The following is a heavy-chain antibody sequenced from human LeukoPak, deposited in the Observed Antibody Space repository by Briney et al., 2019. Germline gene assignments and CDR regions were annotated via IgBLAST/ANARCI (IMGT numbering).Heavy chain of an antibody. J-gene: IGHJ5*02. CDR2: ISYDGSNK. D-gene: IGHD6-13*01. Sequence: GGSLRLSCAASGFTFSSYGMHWVRQAPGKGLEWVAVISYDGSNKYYADSVKGRFTISRDNSKNTLYLQMNSLRAEDTAVYYCAREGYSSSWYAPFDPYNWFDPWGQGTLVTVSS. CDR1: GFTFSSYG. V-gene: IGHV3-30*03. CDR3: AREGYSSSWYAPFDPYNWFDP.